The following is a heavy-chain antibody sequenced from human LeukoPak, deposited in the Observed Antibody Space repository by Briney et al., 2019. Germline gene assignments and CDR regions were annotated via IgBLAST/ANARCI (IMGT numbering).Heavy chain of an antibody. D-gene: IGHD6-19*01. CDR1: GFTFSSYG. Sequence: GGSLRLSCAASGFTFSSYGMHWVRQAPGKGLEWVTFISSDARKKYYADSVKGRFTISRDNSKNTLYLQMNSLRAEDTAVYYCARAYSSGWYFDYWGQGTLVTVSS. CDR3: ARAYSSGWYFDY. V-gene: IGHV3-30*03. CDR2: ISSDARKK. J-gene: IGHJ4*02.